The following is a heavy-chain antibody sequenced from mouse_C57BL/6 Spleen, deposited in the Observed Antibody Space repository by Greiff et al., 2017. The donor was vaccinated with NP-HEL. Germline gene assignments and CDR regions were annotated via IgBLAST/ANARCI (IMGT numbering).Heavy chain of an antibody. D-gene: IGHD4-1*01. V-gene: IGHV1-15*01. Sequence: QVQLKESGAELVRPGASVTLSCKASGYTFTDYEMHWVKQTPVHGLEWIGAIDPETGGTAYNQKFKGKAILTADKSSSTAYMELRSLTSEDSAVYYCTRDWDWFAYWGQGTLVTVSA. CDR1: GYTFTDYE. CDR3: TRDWDWFAY. J-gene: IGHJ3*01. CDR2: IDPETGGT.